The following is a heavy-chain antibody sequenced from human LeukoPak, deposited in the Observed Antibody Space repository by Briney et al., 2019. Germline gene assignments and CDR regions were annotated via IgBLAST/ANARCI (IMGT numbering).Heavy chain of an antibody. Sequence: SETLSLTCTVSGGSISSSSYYWGWIRQPPGKGLEWIGSIYYSGSTYYNPSLKSRVTISVDTSKNQFSLKLSSVTAADTAVYYCARVYGSGSYYNGYYYYMDVWGKGTTVTISS. CDR1: GGSISSSSYY. CDR3: ARVYGSGSYYNGYYYYMDV. D-gene: IGHD3-10*01. J-gene: IGHJ6*03. V-gene: IGHV4-39*01. CDR2: IYYSGST.